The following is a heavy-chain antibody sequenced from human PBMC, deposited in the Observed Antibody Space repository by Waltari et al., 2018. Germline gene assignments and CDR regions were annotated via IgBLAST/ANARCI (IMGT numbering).Heavy chain of an antibody. CDR3: ARGVRSVAGFYNWFDP. D-gene: IGHD6-19*01. V-gene: IGHV4-59*01. CDR2: IYYSGST. J-gene: IGHJ5*02. Sequence: QVQLQESGPGLVKPSETLSLTCTVSGGSISSYYWSWIRQPPGKGLEWIGYIYYSGSTNYNPSLKSRVTISVDTSKNQFSLKLSSVTAADTAVYYCARGVRSVAGFYNWFDPWGQGTLVTVSS. CDR1: GGSISSYY.